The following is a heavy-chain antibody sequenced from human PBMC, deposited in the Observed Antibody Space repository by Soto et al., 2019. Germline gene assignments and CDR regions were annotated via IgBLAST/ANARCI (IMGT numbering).Heavy chain of an antibody. CDR3: ARAMTTGYYYYYGMDG. J-gene: IGHJ6*02. CDR2: IIPIFGTA. Sequence: GASVKVSCKASGYTFTSYDINWVRQAPGQRLEWMGGIIPIFGTANYAQKFQGRVTITADESTSTAYMELSSLRSEDTAVYYCARAMTTGYYYYYGMDGWGQGTTVTVSS. CDR1: GYTFTSYD. V-gene: IGHV1-69*13. D-gene: IGHD4-17*01.